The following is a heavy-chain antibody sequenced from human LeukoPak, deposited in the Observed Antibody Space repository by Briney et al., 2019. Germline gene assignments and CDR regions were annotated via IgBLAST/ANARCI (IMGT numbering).Heavy chain of an antibody. V-gene: IGHV3-15*01. Sequence: GGSLRLSCAASGFTFSNAWMSWVRQALGKGLEWVGRIKSETDGGTTDYAAPVKGRLTISRDDLKNTLYLQMNSLKTEDTAVYYCLGNSPQFDYWGQGTLVTVSS. J-gene: IGHJ4*02. D-gene: IGHD4-23*01. CDR3: LGNSPQFDY. CDR2: IKSETDGGTT. CDR1: GFTFSNAW.